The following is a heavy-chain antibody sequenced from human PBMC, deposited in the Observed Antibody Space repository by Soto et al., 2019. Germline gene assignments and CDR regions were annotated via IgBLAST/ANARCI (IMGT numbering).Heavy chain of an antibody. V-gene: IGHV3-23*01. CDR1: GFTFSSYA. CDR2: ISGSGGST. CDR3: AKDVGMITFGGDDL. J-gene: IGHJ4*02. Sequence: EVQLLESGGGLVQPGGSLRLSCAASGFTFSSYAMSWVRQAPGKGLEWVSAISGSGGSTYYADSVKGRFTISRDNSKDTLYLQMNSLRAEDTAVYYCAKDVGMITFGGDDLRGQGTLVTVSS. D-gene: IGHD3-16*01.